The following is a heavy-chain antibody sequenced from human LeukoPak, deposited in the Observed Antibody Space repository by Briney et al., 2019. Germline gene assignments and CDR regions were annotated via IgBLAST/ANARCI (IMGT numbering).Heavy chain of an antibody. V-gene: IGHV1-2*02. D-gene: IGHD5-12*01. J-gene: IGHJ3*02. CDR1: GYTFTGYY. CDR2: INPNSGGT. Sequence: GASVKVSCKASGYTFTGYYMHWVRQAPGQGLEWMGWINPNSGGTNYAQKFQGRVTMTRDTSISTAYMELSRLRSDDTAVYYCARDWIYKGSAFDIWGQGTMVTVSS. CDR3: ARDWIYKGSAFDI.